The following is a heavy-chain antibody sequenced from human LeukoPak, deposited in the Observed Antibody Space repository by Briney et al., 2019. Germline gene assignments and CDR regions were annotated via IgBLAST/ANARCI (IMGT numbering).Heavy chain of an antibody. CDR3: ARGFGYSYGRGYDY. J-gene: IGHJ4*02. D-gene: IGHD5-18*01. V-gene: IGHV4-59*01. CDR2: IYYSGST. CDR1: NVSITNYY. Sequence: PWETLSLTCPVSNVSITNYYWSWIRPPPGKGLEWIGYIYYSGSTNYNPSLKSRVTISVDTSKNQFSLRLTSVSAADTAVYYCARGFGYSYGRGYDYWGQGTLVTVSS.